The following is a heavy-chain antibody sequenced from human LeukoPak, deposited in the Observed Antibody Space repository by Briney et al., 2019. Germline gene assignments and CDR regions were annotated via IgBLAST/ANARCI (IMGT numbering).Heavy chain of an antibody. V-gene: IGHV1-24*01. CDR1: GYTLTELS. Sequence: ASVKVSCKVSGYTLTELSLHWVRQAPGKGLEWMGRFYPEDGETIYARKFQGRVTMTEDTSKDTAYREVSSLRSEDTAVYFCAVSLTTGGYYGMDVWGQGNTVTVSS. CDR3: AVSLTTGGYYGMDV. D-gene: IGHD1-1*01. J-gene: IGHJ6*02. CDR2: FYPEDGET.